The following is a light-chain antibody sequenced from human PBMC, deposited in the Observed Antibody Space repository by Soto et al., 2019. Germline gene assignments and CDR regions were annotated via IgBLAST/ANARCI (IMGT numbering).Light chain of an antibody. J-gene: IGLJ2*01. CDR1: TGAITSNHH. CDR2: DTS. CDR3: LLSYNAARV. V-gene: IGLV7-46*01. Sequence: QAVVTQEPSLTVSPGGTVTLTCGSSTGAITSNHHPYWFQQKSGQAPRTLIYDTSNKTAWTPVRFSGSLLGDKAALTLSGAQPEDEAQYYCLLSYNAARVFGGGTKLTVL.